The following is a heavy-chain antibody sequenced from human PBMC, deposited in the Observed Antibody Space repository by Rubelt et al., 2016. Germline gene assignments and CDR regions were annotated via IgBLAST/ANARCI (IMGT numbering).Heavy chain of an antibody. CDR2: IPIFGTA. V-gene: IGHV1-69*06. D-gene: IGHD5-18*01. Sequence: IPIFGTANYAQKFQGRVTITADKSTSTAYMELSSLRSEDTAVYYCARVRRGYSYGPLDYWGQGTLVTVSS. J-gene: IGHJ4*02. CDR3: ARVRRGYSYGPLDY.